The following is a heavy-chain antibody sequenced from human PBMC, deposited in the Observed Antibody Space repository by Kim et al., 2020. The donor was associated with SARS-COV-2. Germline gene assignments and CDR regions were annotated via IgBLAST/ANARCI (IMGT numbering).Heavy chain of an antibody. CDR3: AKVRGKDPPYDFWSGYGDY. Sequence: GGSLRLSCAASGFTFSSYAMSWVRQAPGKGLEWVSAISGSGGSTYYADSVKGRFTISRDNSKNTLYLQMNSLRAEDTAVYYCAKVRGKDPPYDFWSGYGDYWGQGTLVTVSS. D-gene: IGHD3-3*01. CDR1: GFTFSSYA. J-gene: IGHJ4*02. CDR2: ISGSGGST. V-gene: IGHV3-23*01.